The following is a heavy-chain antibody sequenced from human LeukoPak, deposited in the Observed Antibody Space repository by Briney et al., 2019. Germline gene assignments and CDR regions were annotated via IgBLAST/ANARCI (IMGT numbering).Heavy chain of an antibody. CDR1: GFTFSSYA. Sequence: GGSLRLSCAASGFTFSSYAMSWVRQAPGKGLEWVSAISGSGGSTYYADSVKGRFTISRDNAKNSLYLQMNSLRAEDTALYYCAKDPRYSVNRGAFDIWGQGTMVTVSS. J-gene: IGHJ3*02. V-gene: IGHV3-23*01. D-gene: IGHD5/OR15-5a*01. CDR3: AKDPRYSVNRGAFDI. CDR2: ISGSGGST.